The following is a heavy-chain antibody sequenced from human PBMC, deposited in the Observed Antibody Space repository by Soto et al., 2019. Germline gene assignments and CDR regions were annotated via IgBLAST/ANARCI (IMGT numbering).Heavy chain of an antibody. Sequence: SETLSLTCTVSGGSISSYYWSWIRQPPGKGLEWIGEINHSGSTNYNPSLKSRVTISVDTSKNQFSQKLSSVTAADTAVYYCARGGYRYYYYGMDVWGQGTTVTVSS. V-gene: IGHV4-34*01. CDR3: ARGGYRYYYYGMDV. CDR1: GGSISSYY. J-gene: IGHJ6*02. D-gene: IGHD5-12*01. CDR2: INHSGST.